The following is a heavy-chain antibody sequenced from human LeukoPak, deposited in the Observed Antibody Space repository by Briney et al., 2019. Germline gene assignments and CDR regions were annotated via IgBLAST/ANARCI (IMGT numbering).Heavy chain of an antibody. CDR2: IYTSGST. CDR3: AREVVIWQQLVLNWFDP. J-gene: IGHJ5*02. V-gene: IGHV4-61*02. Sequence: TSETLSLTCTVSGGSISSGCYYWSWVPQPPRKGLEWVGRIYTSGSTNYNPSLKSRVTISVDTSKNQFSLKLSSVTAADTAVYYCAREVVIWQQLVLNWFDPWGQGTLVTVSS. D-gene: IGHD6-13*01. CDR1: GGSISSGCYY.